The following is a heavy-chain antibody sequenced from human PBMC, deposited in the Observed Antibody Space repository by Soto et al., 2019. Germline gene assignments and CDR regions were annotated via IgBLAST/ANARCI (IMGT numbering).Heavy chain of an antibody. D-gene: IGHD5-18*01. CDR3: ARLRTAMVNPVTVKYYYYGMDV. J-gene: IGHJ6*02. CDR2: IYSGGST. Sequence: EGSLRLSCVASGFTVSSNYMSWVRQAPGKGLEWVSVIYSGGSTYYADSVKGRFTISRDNSKNTLYFQMNSLTAEDTAVYYCARLRTAMVNPVTVKYYYYGMDVWGQGTTVTVSS. CDR1: GFTVSSNY. V-gene: IGHV3-53*01.